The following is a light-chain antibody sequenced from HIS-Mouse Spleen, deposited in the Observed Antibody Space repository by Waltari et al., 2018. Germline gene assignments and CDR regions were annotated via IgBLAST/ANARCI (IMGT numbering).Light chain of an antibody. CDR1: RRDLGGSNY. J-gene: IGLJ2*01. CDR3: SSYTSSSTLV. CDR2: DVS. V-gene: IGLV2-14*03. Sequence: QSALTQPASVSGSPGQSITISCTGTRRDLGGSNYVSWYQQHPGKAPKLMIYDVSNRPSGVSNRFSGSKSGNTAYLTISGLQAEDEADYYCSSYTSSSTLVFGGGTKLTVL.